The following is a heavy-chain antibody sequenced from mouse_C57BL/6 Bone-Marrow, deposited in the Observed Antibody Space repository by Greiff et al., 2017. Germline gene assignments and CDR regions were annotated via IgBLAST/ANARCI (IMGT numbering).Heavy chain of an antibody. CDR1: GYTFTSYW. CDR3: ARRRNYGIAMDY. Sequence: VQLQQPGAELVQPGASVKLSCKASGYTFTSYWMHWVKQRPGRGLEWIGRIDPNGGGTKYNEKFKSKATLTVDKPSSTAYMPLSSLTSEDSAVYYCARRRNYGIAMDYWGQGTSVTVSS. D-gene: IGHD1-1*01. CDR2: IDPNGGGT. V-gene: IGHV1-72*01. J-gene: IGHJ4*01.